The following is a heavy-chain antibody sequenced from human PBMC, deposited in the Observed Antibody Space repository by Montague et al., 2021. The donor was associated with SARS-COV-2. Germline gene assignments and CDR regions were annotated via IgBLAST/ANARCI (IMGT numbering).Heavy chain of an antibody. V-gene: IGHV3-9*01. CDR2: ISWNSGSI. CDR1: GFTFDDYA. J-gene: IGHJ6*02. D-gene: IGHD6-19*01. Sequence: SLRLSCAASGFTFDDYAMHWVRQAPGKGLEWVSGISWNSGSIGYADSVKGRFTISRDNAKNSLYLQMNSLSAEDTALYYCAKDMGGAVAVPPHYYYYGMDVWGQGTTVTVAS. CDR3: AKDMGGAVAVPPHYYYYGMDV.